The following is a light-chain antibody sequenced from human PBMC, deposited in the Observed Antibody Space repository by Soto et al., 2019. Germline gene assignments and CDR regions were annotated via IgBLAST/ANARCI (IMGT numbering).Light chain of an antibody. J-gene: IGKJ1*01. Sequence: EILMTHSPATLSVFPWERVTLSCRASQSVSSNLASYQQKPGQPPRLLIYAASSRATGIPDRFSGSGSGTDFTFTISRLEPEDFAVYYCHQYGSSQGTFGQGTKVDIK. CDR2: AAS. V-gene: IGKV3-20*01. CDR1: QSVSSN. CDR3: HQYGSSQGT.